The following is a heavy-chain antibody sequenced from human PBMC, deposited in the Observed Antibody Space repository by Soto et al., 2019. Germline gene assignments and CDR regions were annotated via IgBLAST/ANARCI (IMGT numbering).Heavy chain of an antibody. D-gene: IGHD5-18*01. CDR3: ARRRYSYGYDY. CDR1: GGSISSSSYY. CDR2: IYYSGST. V-gene: IGHV4-39*01. J-gene: IGHJ4*02. Sequence: KPSETLSLTCTVSGGSISSSSYYWVWIRQPPGKGLEWIGSIYYSGSTYYNPSLKSRVTISVDTSKNQFSLKLSSVTAADTAVYYCARRRYSYGYDYWGQGTLVTVSS.